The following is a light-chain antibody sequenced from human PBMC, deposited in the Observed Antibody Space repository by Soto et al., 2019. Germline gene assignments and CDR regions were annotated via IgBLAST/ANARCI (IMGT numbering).Light chain of an antibody. CDR3: QNYDIASWT. CDR1: QGISNY. Sequence: DIQMTQSPSSLSASVGDRVTITCRASQGISNYLDWYQQKPGKVPKLLIYDASTLQSGVPSRFSGSGSGTDFTLTISSLQPEDVATYYCQNYDIASWTFGQGTKVEIK. V-gene: IGKV1-27*01. CDR2: DAS. J-gene: IGKJ1*01.